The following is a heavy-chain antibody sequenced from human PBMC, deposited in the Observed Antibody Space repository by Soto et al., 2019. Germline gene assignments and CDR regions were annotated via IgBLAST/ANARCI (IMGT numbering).Heavy chain of an antibody. CDR2: IYYSGST. CDR3: ERRYGRNFDY. V-gene: IGHV4-59*01. J-gene: IGHJ4*02. D-gene: IGHD1-20*01. Sequence: LQLLSDTRSVVGGTISSYYGSCIRQPPGKGLEWIGYIYYSGSTNYNPSLKSRVTISVDTSKNQFSLKLSSVTAADSSVYYCERRYGRNFDYRGQGTLVTVSS. CDR1: GGTISSYY.